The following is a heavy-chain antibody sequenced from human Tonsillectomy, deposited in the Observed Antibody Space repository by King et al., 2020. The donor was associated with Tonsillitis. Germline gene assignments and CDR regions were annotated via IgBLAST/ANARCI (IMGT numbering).Heavy chain of an antibody. J-gene: IGHJ1*01. Sequence: QLVQSGAEVKKPGSSVKVSCKASGGTFNNYAISWVRQAPGQGLEWMGRIIPILGIANYAQKFQGRVTITADKSTSTAYMELSSLRSEDTALYYCARFEEDAYGAYSRGFQHWGRGTLVTVSS. CDR3: ARFEEDAYGAYSRGFQH. CDR2: IIPILGIA. CDR1: GGTFNNYA. D-gene: IGHD4-17*01. V-gene: IGHV1-69*09.